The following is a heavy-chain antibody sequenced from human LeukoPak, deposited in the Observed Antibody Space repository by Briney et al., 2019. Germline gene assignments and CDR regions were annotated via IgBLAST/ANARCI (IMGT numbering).Heavy chain of an antibody. D-gene: IGHD4-11*01. CDR1: GFAVGSNY. J-gene: IGHJ5*02. CDR3: AKGTNDYINYLDP. CDR2: IYSGGAI. V-gene: IGHV3-53*01. Sequence: GGSLRLSCVASGFAVGSNYMSWVRQAPGKGLEWVSLIYSGGAIRYADSVKGRFTISRDNSKNTLYLQMSSLRAEDTAVYYCAKGTNDYINYLDPWGQGTLVTVSS.